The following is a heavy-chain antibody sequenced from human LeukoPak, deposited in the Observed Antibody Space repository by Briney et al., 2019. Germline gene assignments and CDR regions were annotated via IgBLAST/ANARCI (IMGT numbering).Heavy chain of an antibody. CDR3: ARTTEGGYTYNYFYYYYMDV. V-gene: IGHV4-59*01. D-gene: IGHD5-18*01. CDR1: GGSISRYY. J-gene: IGHJ6*03. CDR2: IYYSGST. Sequence: SETLSLTCTVSGGSISRYYWSWIRHPPGKGLEWIGYIYYSGSTNYNPPLKSRISISVDTSKNQFSLKLSSVTAADTAVYYCARTTEGGYTYNYFYYYYMDVWGKGTTVTISS.